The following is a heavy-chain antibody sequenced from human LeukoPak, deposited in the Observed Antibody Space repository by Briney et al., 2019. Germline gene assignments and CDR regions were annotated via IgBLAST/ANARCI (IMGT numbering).Heavy chain of an antibody. V-gene: IGHV4-61*02. CDR1: GGSISSSSYY. J-gene: IGHJ4*02. Sequence: SQTLSLTCTVSGGSISSSSYYWSWIRQPAGQGLEWIGRIYTSGSTNYNHSFKSRVTISVDMPKNQFSLKLNSVTAADTAVYYCARENGHSPIPSGWHFDYWGQGTLVTASS. CDR2: IYTSGST. D-gene: IGHD6-19*01. CDR3: ARENGHSPIPSGWHFDY.